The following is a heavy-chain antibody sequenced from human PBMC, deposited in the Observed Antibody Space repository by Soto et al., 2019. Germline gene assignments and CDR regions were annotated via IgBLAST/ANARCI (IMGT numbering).Heavy chain of an antibody. J-gene: IGHJ6*02. V-gene: IGHV1-46*01. Sequence: ASVKVSCKASGYTYISYSMHWVRQAPGQGLEWMGIINPSGGSTSYAQKFQGRVTMTRDTSTSTVYMELSSLRSEDTAVYYCARDGTWHYGMDVWGQGTTVTVSS. D-gene: IGHD1-26*01. CDR3: ARDGTWHYGMDV. CDR1: GYTYISYS. CDR2: INPSGGST.